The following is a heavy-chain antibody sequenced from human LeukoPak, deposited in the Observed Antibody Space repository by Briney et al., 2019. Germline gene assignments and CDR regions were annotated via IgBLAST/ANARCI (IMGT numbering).Heavy chain of an antibody. CDR2: IIPIFGTA. Sequence: SVKVSCKASGGTFSSYAISWVRQAPGQGLEWMGGIIPIFGTANYAQKFQGRVTITADKSTSTAYMELSSLRSEDTAVYYCARSYADSSGYPSWGQGTLVTVSS. CDR3: ARSYADSSGYPS. J-gene: IGHJ4*02. D-gene: IGHD3-22*01. V-gene: IGHV1-69*06. CDR1: GGTFSSYA.